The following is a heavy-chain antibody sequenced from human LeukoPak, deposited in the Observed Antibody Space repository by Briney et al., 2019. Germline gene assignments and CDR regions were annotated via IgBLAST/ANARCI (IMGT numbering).Heavy chain of an antibody. Sequence: SQTLSLTCTVSGGSISSGDYYWSWIRQLPGKGLEWVGYIYYSGSTYYNPSLEGRVTTSVDTSKKQFSLKLSSVTAADTAVYYCARAMITSGFDAFDIWGQGTMVTVSS. CDR3: ARAMITSGFDAFDI. CDR2: IYYSGST. D-gene: IGHD3-16*01. J-gene: IGHJ3*02. CDR1: GGSISSGDYY. V-gene: IGHV4-31*03.